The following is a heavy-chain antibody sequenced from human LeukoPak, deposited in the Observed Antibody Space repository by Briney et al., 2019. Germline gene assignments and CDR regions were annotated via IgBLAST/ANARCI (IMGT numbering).Heavy chain of an antibody. V-gene: IGHV4-59*01. CDR3: AKASVSTAVLFDS. Sequence: SETLSLTCTVSGGSISSYFWNWIRQPPGQRLQWIGYMSNTGITKYNPALKSRVTISADTSKNQFSLILNSVTTADTAVYYCAKASVSTAVLFDSWGQGTLVAASS. D-gene: IGHD5/OR15-5a*01. J-gene: IGHJ4*02. CDR2: MSNTGIT. CDR1: GGSISSYF.